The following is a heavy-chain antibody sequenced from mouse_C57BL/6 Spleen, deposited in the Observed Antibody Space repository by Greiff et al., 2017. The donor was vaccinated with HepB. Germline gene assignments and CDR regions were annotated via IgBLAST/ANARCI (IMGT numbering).Heavy chain of an antibody. CDR1: GYTFTSYG. V-gene: IGHV1-81*01. J-gene: IGHJ4*01. CDR3: ARYREPQLGSPYAMDY. CDR2: IYPRSGNT. D-gene: IGHD4-1*02. Sequence: QVQLQQSGAELARPGASVKLSCKASGYTFTSYGISWVKQRTGQGLEWIGEIYPRSGNTYYNEKFKGKATLTADKSSSTAYMELRSLTSEDSAVYFCARYREPQLGSPYAMDYWGQGTSVTVSS.